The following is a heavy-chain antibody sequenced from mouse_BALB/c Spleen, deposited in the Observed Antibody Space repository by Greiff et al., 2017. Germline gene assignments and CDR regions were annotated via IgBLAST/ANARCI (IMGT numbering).Heavy chain of an antibody. CDR1: GFAFSSYD. J-gene: IGHJ3*01. CDR2: ISSGGGST. V-gene: IGHV5-12-1*01. D-gene: IGHD3-1*01. Sequence: EVMLVESGGGLVKPGGSLKLSCAASGFAFSSYDMSWVRQTPEKRLEWVAYISSGGGSTYYPDTVKGRFTISRDNAKNTLYLQMSSLKSEDTAMYYCARQGYAWFAYWGQGTLVTVSA. CDR3: ARQGYAWFAY.